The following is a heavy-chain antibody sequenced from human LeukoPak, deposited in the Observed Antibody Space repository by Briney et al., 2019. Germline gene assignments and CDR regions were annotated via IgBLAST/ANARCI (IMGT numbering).Heavy chain of an antibody. J-gene: IGHJ3*02. D-gene: IGHD1-26*01. CDR3: ARGTRVGATMGDAFDI. Sequence: SKTLSLTCTVSGGSISSGSYYWSWIRQPAGKGLEWIGRIYTSGSTNYNPSLKSRVTISVDTSKNQFSLKLSSVTAADTAVYYCARGTRVGATMGDAFDIWGQGTMVTVSS. CDR1: GGSISSGSYY. V-gene: IGHV4-61*02. CDR2: IYTSGST.